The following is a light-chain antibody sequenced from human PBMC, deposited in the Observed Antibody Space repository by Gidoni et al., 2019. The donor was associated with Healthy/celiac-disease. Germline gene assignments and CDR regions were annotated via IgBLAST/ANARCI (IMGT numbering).Light chain of an antibody. CDR1: QSVSSY. CDR2: DAS. J-gene: IGKJ2*01. CDR3: QQRSNWPLYT. V-gene: IGKV3-11*01. Sequence: EIVLTQSPATLSLSPGERATLSCRASQSVSSYLAWYQQKPGQAPRLLIYDASNRATGIPARFSGSGSGTDFTLTTSSLEPEDFAVYYCQQRSNWPLYTFGQGTQLEIK.